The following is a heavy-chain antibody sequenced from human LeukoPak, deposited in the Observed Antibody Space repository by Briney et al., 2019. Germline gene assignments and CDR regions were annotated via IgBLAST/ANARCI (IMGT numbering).Heavy chain of an antibody. J-gene: IGHJ4*02. Sequence: GGSLRLSCAASGFTFSSYGMHWVRQAPGKGLEWVAFIRYDGSNKYYADSVKGRFTISRDNSKNTLYLQMNSLRAEDTAVYYCARGLIDDSSGYLVDYWGQGTLVTVSS. D-gene: IGHD3-22*01. CDR1: GFTFSSYG. CDR3: ARGLIDDSSGYLVDY. V-gene: IGHV3-30*02. CDR2: IRYDGSNK.